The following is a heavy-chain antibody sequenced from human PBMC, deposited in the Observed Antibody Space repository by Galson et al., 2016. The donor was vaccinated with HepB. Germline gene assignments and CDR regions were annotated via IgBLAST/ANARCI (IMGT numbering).Heavy chain of an antibody. D-gene: IGHD3/OR15-3a*01. CDR2: TYFTSRWYG. CDR3: ARGARHYGVLTTHGLDV. J-gene: IGHJ6*02. Sequence: CAISGDSVSSKTAAWNWIRQSPSRGLEWLGRTYFTSRWYGDYSESVKGRMTLSPDTSKNRFSLVVNSVTPEDTAVYYCARGARHYGVLTTHGLDVWGQGTTVTVSS. CDR1: GDSVSSKTAA. V-gene: IGHV6-1*01.